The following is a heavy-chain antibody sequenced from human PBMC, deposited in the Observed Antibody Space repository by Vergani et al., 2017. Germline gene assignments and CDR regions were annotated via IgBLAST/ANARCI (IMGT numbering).Heavy chain of an antibody. CDR1: GGSFSGYY. CDR2: INSSGGT. J-gene: IGHJ4*02. Sequence: QVQLQQWGAGLLKPSETLSLTCAVYGGSFSGYYWSWIRQPPGKGLEWLGEINSSGGTYYRPSLKNRMTISADTSKTQFSLKLTSLTAADTAIYFCRLVAAGRDFWGQGVLVTVSS. D-gene: IGHD2-15*01. V-gene: IGHV4-34*07. CDR3: RLVAAGRDF.